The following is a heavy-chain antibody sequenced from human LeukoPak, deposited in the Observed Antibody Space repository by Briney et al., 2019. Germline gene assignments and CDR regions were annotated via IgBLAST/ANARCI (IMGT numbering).Heavy chain of an antibody. V-gene: IGHV1-18*01. J-gene: IGHJ1*01. D-gene: IGHD3-22*01. CDR3: ARDREGRDYYDSSGYGYFQH. Sequence: GASVNVSCKASGYTFTSYGISWVRQAPGQGLEWMGWISAYNGNTNYAQKLQGRVTMTTDTSTSTAYMELRSLRSDDTAVYYCARDREGRDYYDSSGYGYFQHWGQGTLVTVSS. CDR1: GYTFTSYG. CDR2: ISAYNGNT.